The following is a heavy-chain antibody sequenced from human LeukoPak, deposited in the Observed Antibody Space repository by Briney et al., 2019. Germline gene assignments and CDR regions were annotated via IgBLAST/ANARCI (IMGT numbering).Heavy chain of an antibody. CDR3: ARDPGYSYGFNWFDP. V-gene: IGHV1-69*05. CDR2: IIPIFGTA. Sequence: SVKVSCKASGGTFSSYAISWVRQAPGQGLEWMGRIIPIFGTANYAQKFQGRATITTDESTSTAYMELSSLRSEDTAVYYCARDPGYSYGFNWFDPWGQGTLFTVSS. J-gene: IGHJ5*02. D-gene: IGHD5-18*01. CDR1: GGTFSSYA.